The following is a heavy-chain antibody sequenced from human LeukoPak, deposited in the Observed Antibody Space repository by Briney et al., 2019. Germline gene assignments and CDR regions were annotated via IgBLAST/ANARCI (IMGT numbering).Heavy chain of an antibody. CDR1: GFTFRSYD. V-gene: IGHV3-23*01. Sequence: PGGSLRLSCAASGFTFRSYDMSWVRQALGKGLEWVSSIDDGGARTFYSDSVKGRFTISRDNSKNTLYMQMNSLRAEDTAVYYCAKDFAVTGSGWYFDLWGRGTLVTVSS. D-gene: IGHD3-10*01. CDR2: IDDGGART. J-gene: IGHJ2*01. CDR3: AKDFAVTGSGWYFDL.